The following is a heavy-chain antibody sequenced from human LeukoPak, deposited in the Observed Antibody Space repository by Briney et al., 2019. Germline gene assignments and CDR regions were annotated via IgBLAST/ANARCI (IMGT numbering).Heavy chain of an antibody. Sequence: TGGSLRLSCAASGFTSSSYWMSWVRQAPGKGLEWVANIKQDGSEKYYVDSVKGRFTISRDNAKNSLYLQMNSLRAEDTAVYYCARVYRSSSGYCFDYWGQGTLVTVSS. D-gene: IGHD6-6*01. J-gene: IGHJ4*02. V-gene: IGHV3-7*01. CDR1: GFTSSSYW. CDR2: IKQDGSEK. CDR3: ARVYRSSSGYCFDY.